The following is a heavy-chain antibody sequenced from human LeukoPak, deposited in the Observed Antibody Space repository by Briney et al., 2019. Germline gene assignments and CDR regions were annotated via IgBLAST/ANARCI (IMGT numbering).Heavy chain of an antibody. Sequence: RGALRLSCAASGFSFSAYAMSWVRQAPGKGLEWVSSISGSGGTTYYADSVKGRFTISRDNSRNTLYLQMNSLRAEDTAVYYCAKETVAAYYWGQGTLVTVSS. CDR2: ISGSGGTT. V-gene: IGHV3-23*01. D-gene: IGHD6-19*01. J-gene: IGHJ4*02. CDR3: AKETVAAYY. CDR1: GFSFSAYA.